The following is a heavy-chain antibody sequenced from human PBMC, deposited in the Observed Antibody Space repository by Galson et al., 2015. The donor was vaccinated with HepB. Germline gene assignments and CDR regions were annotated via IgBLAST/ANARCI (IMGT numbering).Heavy chain of an antibody. CDR1: GFTFSSYG. CDR3: AREWGYSSLDYYYGMDV. J-gene: IGHJ6*02. Sequence: SLRLSCAASGFTFSSYGMHWVRQAPGKGLEWVAVIWYDGSNKYYADSVKGRFTISRDNSKNTLYLQMNSLRAEDTAVYYCAREWGYSSLDYYYGMDVWGQGTTVTVSS. D-gene: IGHD6-13*01. V-gene: IGHV3-33*01. CDR2: IWYDGSNK.